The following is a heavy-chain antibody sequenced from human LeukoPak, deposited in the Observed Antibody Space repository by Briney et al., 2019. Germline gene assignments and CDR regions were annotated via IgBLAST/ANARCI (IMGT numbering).Heavy chain of an antibody. CDR2: IWYDGSNK. J-gene: IGHJ4*02. CDR3: ARDGGGYCSGGSCYFPAPFDY. Sequence: GGSLRLSCAASGFTFSSYGMHWVRQAPGKGLEWVAVIWYDGSNKYYADSVKGRFTISRDNSKNTLYLQMNSLRAEGTAVYYCARDGGGYCSGGSCYFPAPFDYWGQGTLVTASS. D-gene: IGHD2-15*01. V-gene: IGHV3-33*01. CDR1: GFTFSSYG.